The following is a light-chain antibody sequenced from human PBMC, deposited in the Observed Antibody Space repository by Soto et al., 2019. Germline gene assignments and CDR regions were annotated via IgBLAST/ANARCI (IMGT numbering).Light chain of an antibody. Sequence: EIVLTQSPATLSLSPGERATLSCRASQSVSNNLAWYQQKTGQAPRLLIYYASNRATALPDRFSGSGSGTDSTLTISGVELQDVAIYYFLERSRWPRTFGQGTKLEIK. V-gene: IGKV3-11*01. CDR3: LERSRWPRT. CDR2: YAS. J-gene: IGKJ2*01. CDR1: QSVSNN.